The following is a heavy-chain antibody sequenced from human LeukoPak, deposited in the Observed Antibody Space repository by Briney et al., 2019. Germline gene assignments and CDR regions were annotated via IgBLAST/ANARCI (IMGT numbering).Heavy chain of an antibody. CDR1: GFPFNAYW. CDR3: ARSLPYGTTWYGRSDF. Sequence: GGSLRLSCAASGFPFNAYWMTWVRQAPGKGLEWVANIRQDGDTKHYVDSVKGRFTISRDNAMNSLYLQMNSLRAEDTAIYYCARSLPYGTTWYGRSDFWGQGTLVTVSS. J-gene: IGHJ4*02. D-gene: IGHD6-13*01. V-gene: IGHV3-7*03. CDR2: IRQDGDTK.